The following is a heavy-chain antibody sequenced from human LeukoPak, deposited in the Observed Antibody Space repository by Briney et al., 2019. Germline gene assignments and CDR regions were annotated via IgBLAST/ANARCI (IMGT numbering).Heavy chain of an antibody. CDR3: AAGGDSVAVAAYFDY. CDR2: IYTSGST. Sequence: SETLSLTCTVSGGSISSYYWSWIRQPAGKGLEWIGRIYTSGSTNYNPSPKSRVTMSVDTSKNQFSLKLSSVTAADTAVYYCAAGGDSVAVAAYFDYWGQGTLVTVSS. D-gene: IGHD6-19*01. CDR1: GGSISSYY. V-gene: IGHV4-4*07. J-gene: IGHJ4*02.